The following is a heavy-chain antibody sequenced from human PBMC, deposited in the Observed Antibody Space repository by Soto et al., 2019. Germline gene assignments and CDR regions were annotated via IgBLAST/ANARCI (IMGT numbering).Heavy chain of an antibody. Sequence: KPSETLSLTCTVSGGSIFSDDWTWIRQPPGKGLEWIGYISRGGSSRYAPSLKGRVSFSTDTSKNQVSLKLTTMTAADTAVYYCARVVIRMAIQSIDSWGPGSLVTVSS. D-gene: IGHD2-15*01. V-gene: IGHV4-59*12. J-gene: IGHJ4*02. CDR1: GGSIFSDD. CDR3: ARVVIRMAIQSIDS. CDR2: ISRGGSS.